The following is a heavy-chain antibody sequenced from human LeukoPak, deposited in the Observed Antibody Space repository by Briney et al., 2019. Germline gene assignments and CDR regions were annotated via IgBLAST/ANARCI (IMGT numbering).Heavy chain of an antibody. J-gene: IGHJ6*03. D-gene: IGHD2-2*01. V-gene: IGHV3-23*01. Sequence: GGSLRLSCAPSGFTFSSYAMTWVRQAPGKGLEWVSAIGSSGSTYYADSVKGRFTISRDNSKNTLYLLMNSLRAEDTAVYYCAKGTSWINPYYYMDVWGTGTTVTVSS. CDR2: IGSSGST. CDR3: AKGTSWINPYYYMDV. CDR1: GFTFSSYA.